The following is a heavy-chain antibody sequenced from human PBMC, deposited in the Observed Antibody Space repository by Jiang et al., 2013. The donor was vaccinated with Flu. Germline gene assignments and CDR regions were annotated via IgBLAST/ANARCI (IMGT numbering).Heavy chain of an antibody. CDR3: ARVHSSGWYLGWFDP. D-gene: IGHD6-19*01. CDR2: INHSGST. V-gene: IGHV4-34*01. J-gene: IGHJ5*02. Sequence: LLKPSETLSLTCAVYGGSFSGYYWSWIRQPPGKGLEWIGEINHSGSTNYNPSLKSRVTISVDTSKNQFSLKLSSVTAADTAVYYCARVHSSGWYLGWFDPWGQGTLVTVSS. CDR1: GGSFSGYY.